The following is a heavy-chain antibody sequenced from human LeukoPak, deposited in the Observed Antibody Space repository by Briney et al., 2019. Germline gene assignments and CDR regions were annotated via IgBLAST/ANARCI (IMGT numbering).Heavy chain of an antibody. D-gene: IGHD3-16*01. CDR2: IIPIFGTA. CDR1: GGTFSSYA. CDR3: ARALPDALGGIGNAFDI. V-gene: IGHV1-69*06. J-gene: IGHJ3*02. Sequence: SVKVPCKASGGTFSSYAISWVRQAPGQGLEWMGGIIPIFGTANYAQKFQGRVTITADKSTSTAYMELSSLRSEDTAVYYCARALPDALGGIGNAFDIWGQGTMVTVSS.